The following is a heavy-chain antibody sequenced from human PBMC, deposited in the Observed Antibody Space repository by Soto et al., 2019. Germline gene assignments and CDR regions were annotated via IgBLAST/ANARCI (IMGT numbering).Heavy chain of an antibody. CDR1: GFTFSNYG. CDR3: ARDLQPKAPRSFPGWFDP. J-gene: IGHJ5*02. CDR2: ISYGGSNK. Sequence: VGSLRLSCAASGFTFSNYGMHWVRQAPGEGLDWVAVISYGGSNKYYADSVKGRFTISRDNSKNTLYLQMNSLRSEDTAVYYCARDLQPKAPRSFPGWFDPCGQGTLVTVSS. D-gene: IGHD6-6*01. V-gene: IGHV3-30*03.